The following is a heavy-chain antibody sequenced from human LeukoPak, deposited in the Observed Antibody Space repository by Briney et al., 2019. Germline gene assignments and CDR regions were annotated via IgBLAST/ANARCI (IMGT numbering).Heavy chain of an antibody. D-gene: IGHD2-8*01. CDR2: ISYDGSNK. J-gene: IGHJ4*02. CDR1: GFTFSSYA. V-gene: IGHV3-30-3*01. Sequence: GGSLRLSCAASGFTFSSYAMSWVRQAPGKGLEWVAVISYDGSNKYYADSVKGRFTISRDNSKNTLYLQMNSLRAEDTAVYYCARDNIVLMVYAPGGPDYWGQGTLVTVSS. CDR3: ARDNIVLMVYAPGGPDY.